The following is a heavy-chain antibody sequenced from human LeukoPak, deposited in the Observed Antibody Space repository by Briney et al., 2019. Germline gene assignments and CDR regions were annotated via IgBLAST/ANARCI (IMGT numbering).Heavy chain of an antibody. V-gene: IGHV4-59*01. D-gene: IGHD5-18*01. CDR2: IYYTGAT. Sequence: SETLSLTCTVSGGSISSYYWSWIRLPPGKGLEWIGYIYYTGATYYNPSLKSRVTISLDTSKNQFSLKLSSVTAADAAVYYCARAGYSYGTGYYFDYWGQGALATVSS. CDR3: ARAGYSYGTGYYFDY. J-gene: IGHJ4*02. CDR1: GGSISSYY.